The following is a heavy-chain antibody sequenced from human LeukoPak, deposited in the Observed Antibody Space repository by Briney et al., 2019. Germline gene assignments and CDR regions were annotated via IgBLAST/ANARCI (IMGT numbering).Heavy chain of an antibody. CDR3: ARAARDTMIVVD. V-gene: IGHV3-23*01. J-gene: IGHJ4*02. Sequence: PGGTLRLSCAASGFTFSSYGMSWVRQAPGKGLEWVSAISGSGGSTYYADSVKGRFTISRDNSKNTLYLQMNSLRAEDTAVYYCARAARDTMIVVDWGQGTLVTVSS. CDR2: ISGSGGST. CDR1: GFTFSSYG. D-gene: IGHD3-22*01.